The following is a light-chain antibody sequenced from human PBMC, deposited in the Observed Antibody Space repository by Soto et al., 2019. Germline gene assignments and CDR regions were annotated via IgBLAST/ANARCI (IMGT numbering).Light chain of an antibody. CDR1: QDITID. V-gene: IGKV1-27*01. J-gene: IGKJ4*01. Sequence: QMTQSPSSLSASVGDTVTITCRASQDITIDVAWYQQKPGKPPSLLISDASTLHSGVPSRFSGSGYATDFTLTISILQPEDVATYCCHKHSRVPPSFGGGNKVDVK. CDR2: DAS. CDR3: HKHSRVPPS.